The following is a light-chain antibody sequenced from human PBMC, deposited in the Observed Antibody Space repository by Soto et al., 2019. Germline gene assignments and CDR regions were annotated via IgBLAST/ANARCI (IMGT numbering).Light chain of an antibody. Sequence: QSALTQPRSVSGSPGQSVTISCTGASSDVGGYNYVSWYQQHPGKAPKLMIYDVSKRPSGVPDRFSSSKSGNTASLTISGLQTEDEADYYCCSYAGRYTYVFGTGTKGTVL. J-gene: IGLJ1*01. CDR3: CSYAGRYTYV. V-gene: IGLV2-11*01. CDR1: SSDVGGYNY. CDR2: DVS.